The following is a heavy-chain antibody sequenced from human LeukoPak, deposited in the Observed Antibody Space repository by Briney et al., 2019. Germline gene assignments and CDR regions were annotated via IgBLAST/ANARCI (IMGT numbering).Heavy chain of an antibody. J-gene: IGHJ4*02. CDR2: INPNSGDT. CDR3: ARCMVRGVYEVDY. CDR1: GYIFTGYY. V-gene: IGHV1-2*02. D-gene: IGHD3-10*01. Sequence: ASVKVSCKASGYIFTGYYMHWVRQAPGQGLEWMGWINPNSGDTNYAQKFQGRVTMTRDTSISTAYMELSRLRSDDTAVYYCARCMVRGVYEVDYWGQGTLVTVSS.